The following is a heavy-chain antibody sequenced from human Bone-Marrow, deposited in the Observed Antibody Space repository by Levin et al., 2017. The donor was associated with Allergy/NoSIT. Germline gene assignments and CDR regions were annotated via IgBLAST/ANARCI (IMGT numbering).Heavy chain of an antibody. V-gene: IGHV1-18*01. Sequence: ASVKVSCKASGYTFTSYGISWVRQAPGQGLEWMGWISAYNGNTNYAQKLQGRVTMTTDTSTSTAYMELRSLRSDDTAVYYCARDPMSPSRWQPPLHYGMDVWGQGTTVTVSS. CDR1: GYTFTSYG. CDR3: ARDPMSPSRWQPPLHYGMDV. D-gene: IGHD5-24*01. CDR2: ISAYNGNT. J-gene: IGHJ6*02.